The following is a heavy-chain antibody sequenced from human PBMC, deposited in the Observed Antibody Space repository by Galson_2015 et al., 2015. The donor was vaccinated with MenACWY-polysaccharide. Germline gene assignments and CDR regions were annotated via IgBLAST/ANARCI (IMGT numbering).Heavy chain of an antibody. CDR1: SDSISSSTYY. CDR2: IYHSGSA. J-gene: IGHJ6*03. CDR3: ARLPYPSYYYYMDV. Sequence: ETLSLTCTVSSDSISSSTYYWGWIRQPPGKGLEWIGSIYHSGSAYYNPSLKSRVTMSIDTSKKQFSLKVNSVTAADTAVYYCARLPYPSYYYYMDVWGKGITVTVSS. V-gene: IGHV4-39*01.